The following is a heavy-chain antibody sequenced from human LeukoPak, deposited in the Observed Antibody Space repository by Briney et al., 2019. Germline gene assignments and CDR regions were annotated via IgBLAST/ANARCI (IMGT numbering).Heavy chain of an antibody. J-gene: IGHJ4*02. D-gene: IGHD4-23*01. CDR2: IYYSGST. V-gene: IGHV4-39*01. Sequence: PSETLSLTCTVSGGSISSSSYYWGWIRQPPGKGLEWIGSIYYSGSTYYNPSLKSRVTISVDTSKNQFSLKLSSVTAADTAVYYCARLFGNSDFDYWGQRTLVTFSS. CDR1: GGSISSSSYY. CDR3: ARLFGNSDFDY.